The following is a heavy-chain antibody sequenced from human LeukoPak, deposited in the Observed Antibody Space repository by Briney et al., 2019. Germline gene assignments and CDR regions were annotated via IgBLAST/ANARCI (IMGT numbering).Heavy chain of an antibody. CDR1: GLSFSGYY. Sequence: SETLSLTCAVYGLSFSGYYWSWIRQPPGKGLEWIGEINHSGSTNYNPSLKSRVTISVDTSKNQFSLKLSSVTAADTAVYYCARVRRGSYYMDVWGKGTTVTVSS. CDR2: INHSGST. CDR3: ARVRRGSYYMDV. J-gene: IGHJ6*03. V-gene: IGHV4-34*01. D-gene: IGHD3-10*01.